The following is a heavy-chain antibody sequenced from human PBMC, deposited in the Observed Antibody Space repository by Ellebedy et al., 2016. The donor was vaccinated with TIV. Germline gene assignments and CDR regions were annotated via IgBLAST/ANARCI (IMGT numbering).Heavy chain of an antibody. CDR2: IYYTGST. CDR1: AASISSYY. J-gene: IGHJ4*02. D-gene: IGHD1-14*01. CDR3: ASGPNQYFFDY. V-gene: IGHV4-59*01. Sequence: MPSETLSLTCTFTVSAASISSYYWTWIRPPPGKGLEWIGYIYYTGSTNYNPSLKSRLTISVDTSKNQFSLKLNSVTAADAAVYFCASGPNQYFFDYWGQGTLVTVSS.